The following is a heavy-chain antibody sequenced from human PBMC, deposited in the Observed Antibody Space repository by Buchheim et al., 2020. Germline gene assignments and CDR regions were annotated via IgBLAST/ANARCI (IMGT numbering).Heavy chain of an antibody. V-gene: IGHV3-30*03. J-gene: IGHJ4*02. Sequence: VQLVESGGGVVQPGRSLRLSCAASGFTFSSYGMHWVRQAPGKGLEWVAVISYDGSNKYYADSVKGRFTISRDNSKNTLYLQMNSLRAEDTAVYYCAIISEVAGSYFDYWGQGTL. CDR3: AIISEVAGSYFDY. D-gene: IGHD6-19*01. CDR2: ISYDGSNK. CDR1: GFTFSSYG.